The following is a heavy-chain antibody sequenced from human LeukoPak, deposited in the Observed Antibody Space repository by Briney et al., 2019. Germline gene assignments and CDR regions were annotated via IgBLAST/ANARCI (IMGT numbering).Heavy chain of an antibody. J-gene: IGHJ4*02. CDR1: GYSISSGYY. Sequence: PSETLSLTCAVSGYSISSGYYWGWIRQPPGKGLEWIGSIYHSGSTYYNPSLKSRVTISVDTSKNQFSLKLSSVTAADTAVYYCARPRFLEWLFFDYWGQGTLVTVSS. CDR2: IYHSGST. D-gene: IGHD3-3*01. CDR3: ARPRFLEWLFFDY. V-gene: IGHV4-38-2*01.